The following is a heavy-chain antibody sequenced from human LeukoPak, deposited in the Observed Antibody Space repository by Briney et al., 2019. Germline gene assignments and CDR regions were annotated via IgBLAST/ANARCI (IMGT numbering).Heavy chain of an antibody. CDR2: IYYSGST. CDR1: GGSISTSNYY. V-gene: IGHV4-39*07. CDR3: ARDRRYDFSSDY. J-gene: IGHJ4*02. D-gene: IGHD3-3*01. Sequence: SETLSLTCTVSGGSISTSNYYWGWIRQPPGKGLEWIGSIYYSGSTYYNPSLKSRVTISVDTSKNQFSLKLSSVTAADTAVYYCARDRRYDFSSDYWGQGTLVTVSS.